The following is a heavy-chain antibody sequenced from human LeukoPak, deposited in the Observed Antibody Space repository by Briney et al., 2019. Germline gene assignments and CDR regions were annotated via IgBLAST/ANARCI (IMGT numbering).Heavy chain of an antibody. V-gene: IGHV3-23*01. CDR1: GFTFSSYA. CDR2: ISGSVGST. CDR3: AKDKLAYCGGDCLFDY. D-gene: IGHD2-21*02. J-gene: IGHJ4*02. Sequence: GGSLRLSCAASGFTFSSYAMSWVRQAPGKGLEWVSAISGSVGSTYNPDSVRGGFTISRDNSKNTLYLQMNSLRAEDTAVYYCAKDKLAYCGGDCLFDYWGREPWSPSPQ.